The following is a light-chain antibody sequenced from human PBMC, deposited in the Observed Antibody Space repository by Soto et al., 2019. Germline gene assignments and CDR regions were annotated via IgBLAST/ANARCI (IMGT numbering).Light chain of an antibody. CDR1: QSISNY. V-gene: IGKV1-39*01. Sequence: DIQMTQSPSSLSASVGDRVTITCRASQSISNYLNWYQQKPGKAPKLLIYTTSSLQSGVPSRFSGSGSETDFTLTISSLQPEDFATYSCQQSYNTTWTFGQGTKVDI. CDR3: QQSYNTTWT. CDR2: TTS. J-gene: IGKJ1*01.